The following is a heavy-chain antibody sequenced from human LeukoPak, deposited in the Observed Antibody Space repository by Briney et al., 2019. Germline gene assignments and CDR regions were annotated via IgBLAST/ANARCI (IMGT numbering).Heavy chain of an antibody. CDR3: ASDTFGESIFDP. CDR2: ISASGGST. V-gene: IGHV3-23*01. J-gene: IGHJ5*02. Sequence: GGSLRLSCAASGFTFGSSAMSWVRQVPGKGLEWVSGISASGGSTSYADSVRGRFTISRDNSKNTLYVQMNSLRDEDTAVYYCASDTFGESIFDPWGQGTLVTVSS. D-gene: IGHD3-10*01. CDR1: GFTFGSSA.